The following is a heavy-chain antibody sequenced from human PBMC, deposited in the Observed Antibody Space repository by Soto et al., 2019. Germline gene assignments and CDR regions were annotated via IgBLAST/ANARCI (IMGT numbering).Heavy chain of an antibody. J-gene: IGHJ4*02. CDR2: ISGYNTNT. V-gene: IGHV1-18*01. CDR1: GYMFSSYG. CDR3: ARDAGPPVDY. Sequence: GASVKVSCKSSGYMFSSYGISWARQAPGHGLEWMGWISGYNTNTNYAQKFQGRVTMTTDTSTSTAYMELRSLRSDDTAVYYCARDAGPPVDYWAQGTLVTVSS.